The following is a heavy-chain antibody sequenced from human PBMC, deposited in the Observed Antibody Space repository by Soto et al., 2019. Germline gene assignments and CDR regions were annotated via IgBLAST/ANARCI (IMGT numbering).Heavy chain of an antibody. D-gene: IGHD2-2*01. CDR3: ARLRASCSSTSCYVGFDP. CDR1: GYTFTSYD. Sequence: ASVKVSCKASGYTFTSYDINWVRQATGQGLEWMGWMNPNSGNTGYAQKFQGRVTMTRNTSISTAYMELSSLRSEDTAVYYCARLRASCSSTSCYVGFDPWGQGTLVTVSS. CDR2: MNPNSGNT. V-gene: IGHV1-8*01. J-gene: IGHJ5*02.